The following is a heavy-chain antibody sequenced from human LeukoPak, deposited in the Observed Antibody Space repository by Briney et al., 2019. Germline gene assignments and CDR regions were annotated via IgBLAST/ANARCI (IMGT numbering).Heavy chain of an antibody. Sequence: GGSLRLSCAASGFTFSNYGMHWVRQAPGKGLDWVAAISFDGNNKYYADSVKGRSTISRDNSNNTVYLRMNSLKPEDTAVYYCAKARDYIWGSYRPDAFDFWGQGTKVTASS. CDR3: AKARDYIWGSYRPDAFDF. V-gene: IGHV3-30*18. CDR2: ISFDGNNK. CDR1: GFTFSNYG. D-gene: IGHD3-16*02. J-gene: IGHJ3*01.